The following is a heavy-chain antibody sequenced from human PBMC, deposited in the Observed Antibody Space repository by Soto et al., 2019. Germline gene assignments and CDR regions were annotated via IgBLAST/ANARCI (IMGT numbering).Heavy chain of an antibody. CDR1: GGSISSGSYY. D-gene: IGHD2-2*01. J-gene: IGHJ4*02. CDR3: ARGRTSGTLFDY. CDR2: IYYSGST. Sequence: SETLSLTCTVSGGSISSGSYYWGWIRQPPGKGLEWIGSIYYSGSTYYNPSLKSRVTISVDTSKNQFSLKLSSVTAADTAVYYCARGRTSGTLFDYWGQGTLVTVSS. V-gene: IGHV4-39*01.